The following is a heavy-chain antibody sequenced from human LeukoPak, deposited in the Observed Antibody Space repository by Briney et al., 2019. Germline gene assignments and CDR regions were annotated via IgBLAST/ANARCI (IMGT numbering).Heavy chain of an antibody. Sequence: GGSLRLSCAASGLTFDDYGMSWVRQAPGKGLEWVSGINWNGGSTGYADSVKGRFTISRDNAKNSLYLQMNSLRAEDTALYYCARQTVVVPAATSYYDFWSGYYVGAFDIWGQGTMVTVSS. CDR1: GLTFDDYG. CDR3: ARQTVVVPAATSYYDFWSGYYVGAFDI. CDR2: INWNGGST. V-gene: IGHV3-20*04. D-gene: IGHD3-3*01. J-gene: IGHJ3*02.